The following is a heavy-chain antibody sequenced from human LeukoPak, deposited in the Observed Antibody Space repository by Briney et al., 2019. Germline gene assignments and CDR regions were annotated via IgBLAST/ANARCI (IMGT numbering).Heavy chain of an antibody. CDR1: GGHISTYY. Sequence: SETLSLTCTISGGHISTYYWSWIWQPPGKGLEWIGYVYYTGGTNYNPSLKSRLTMSMNTSKNQFSLNLKSVTAADTAVYYCARDGSGPLYKYYGMDVWGQGTTVTVSS. CDR2: VYYTGGT. V-gene: IGHV4-59*01. J-gene: IGHJ6*02. CDR3: ARDGSGPLYKYYGMDV. D-gene: IGHD2-15*01.